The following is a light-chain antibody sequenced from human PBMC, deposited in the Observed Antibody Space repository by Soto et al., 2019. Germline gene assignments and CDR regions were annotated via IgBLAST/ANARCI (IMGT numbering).Light chain of an antibody. J-gene: IGKJ2*01. V-gene: IGKV3-20*01. CDR1: QSVFNNN. Sequence: EIVLTQSPGTLSLSPGERATLSCRASQSVFNNNLAWYQQKPGQAPRLLMFGASSRATGIPDRFSGSGSGTDFTLTISSLEPEDFAISHCQQYGGSPRTFGQGTKLEIK. CDR3: QQYGGSPRT. CDR2: GAS.